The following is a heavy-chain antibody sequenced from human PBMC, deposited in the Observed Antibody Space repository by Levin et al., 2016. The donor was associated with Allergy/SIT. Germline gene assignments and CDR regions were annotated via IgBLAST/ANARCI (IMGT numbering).Heavy chain of an antibody. J-gene: IGHJ5*02. CDR2: INSDGSST. V-gene: IGHV3-74*01. D-gene: IGHD6-19*01. CDR3: ARAFAVAVAGMGFDP. Sequence: WIRQPPGKGLVWVSRINSDGSSTSYADSVKGRFTISRDNAKNTLYLQMNSLRAEDTAVYYCARAFAVAVAGMGFDPWGQGTLVTVSS.